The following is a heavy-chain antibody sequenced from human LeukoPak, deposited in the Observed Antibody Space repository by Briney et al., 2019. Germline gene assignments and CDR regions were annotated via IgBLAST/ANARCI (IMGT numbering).Heavy chain of an antibody. J-gene: IGHJ4*02. D-gene: IGHD3-16*01. CDR2: INPNSVGT. CDR3: ARSPVTTFEGD. Sequence: ASVKVSCKASGYTFTGYYMHWVRQAPGQGLEWMGWINPNSVGTNYAQKFQGRVTMTRDTSISTAYMELSRLRSDDTAVYYCARSPVTTFEGDWGQGTLVTVSS. CDR1: GYTFTGYY. V-gene: IGHV1-2*02.